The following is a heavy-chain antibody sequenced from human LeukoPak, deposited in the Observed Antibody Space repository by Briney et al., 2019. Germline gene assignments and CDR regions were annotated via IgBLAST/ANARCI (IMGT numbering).Heavy chain of an antibody. Sequence: PGGSLRLSCAASGFTFSSYAMSWVRQAPGKGLEWVSAISGSGGSTYYADSVKGRFTISGDNSKNTLYLQMNSLRAEDTAVYYCAKDRIYYYGSGSYRAFGYWGQGTLVTVSS. D-gene: IGHD3-10*01. CDR1: GFTFSSYA. CDR3: AKDRIYYYGSGSYRAFGY. V-gene: IGHV3-23*01. CDR2: ISGSGGST. J-gene: IGHJ4*02.